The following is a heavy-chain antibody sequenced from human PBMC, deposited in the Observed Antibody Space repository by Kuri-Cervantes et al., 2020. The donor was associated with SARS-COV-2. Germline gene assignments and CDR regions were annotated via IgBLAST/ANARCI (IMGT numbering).Heavy chain of an antibody. J-gene: IGHJ5*02. CDR3: ARDTGCSSISCSGDPYNWFDP. Sequence: ASVKVSCKASGYTFTGYYMHWVRQAPGQGLEWMGWINPNSGCTNYAQKFQGRVTMTRDTSISTAYMELSRLRSDDTAVYYCARDTGCSSISCSGDPYNWFDPWGQGTLVTVSS. D-gene: IGHD2-2*01. V-gene: IGHV1-2*02. CDR1: GYTFTGYY. CDR2: INPNSGCT.